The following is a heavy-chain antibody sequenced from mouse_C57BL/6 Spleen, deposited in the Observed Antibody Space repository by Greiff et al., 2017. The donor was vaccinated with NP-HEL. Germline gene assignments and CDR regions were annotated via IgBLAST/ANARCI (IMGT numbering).Heavy chain of an antibody. CDR1: GYSITSGYY. Sequence: EVKLQESGPGLVKPSQSLSPTCSVTGYSITSGYYWNWIRQFPGNKLEWMGYISYDGSNNYNPSLKNRTSITRDTSKNQFFLKLNSVTTEDTATYYCARWPDGNYDDYAMDYWGQGTSVTVSS. CDR2: ISYDGSN. V-gene: IGHV3-6*01. D-gene: IGHD2-1*01. J-gene: IGHJ4*01. CDR3: ARWPDGNYDDYAMDY.